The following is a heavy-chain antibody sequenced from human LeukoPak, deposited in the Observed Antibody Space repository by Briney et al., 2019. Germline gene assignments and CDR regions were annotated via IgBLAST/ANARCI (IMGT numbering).Heavy chain of an antibody. CDR2: ISGDAANT. D-gene: IGHD3-22*01. J-gene: IGHJ1*01. Sequence: GGSLRLSFAASGFTFTGYAMSWLRQAPGKGLEFVSAISGDAANTFYADSVKGRFTVSRDNSQNILYLQLSNLRAEDTAVYYCAKRDYYDSSGFSPLFQHWGPGTLVTVSS. V-gene: IGHV3-23*01. CDR3: AKRDYYDSSGFSPLFQH. CDR1: GFTFTGYA.